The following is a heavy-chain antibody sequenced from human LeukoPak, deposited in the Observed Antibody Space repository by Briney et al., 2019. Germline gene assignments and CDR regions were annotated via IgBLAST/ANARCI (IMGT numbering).Heavy chain of an antibody. Sequence: NPSETLSLTCTVSGGSISSYYWSWIRQPPGKGLEWIGYIYYSGSTNYNPSLKSRVTISVDTSKNQFSLKLSSVTAADTAVYYCAKVLTPYSTTGVDYYYMDVWGKGTTVTVSS. CDR2: IYYSGST. D-gene: IGHD2-2*01. V-gene: IGHV4-59*08. CDR1: GGSISSYY. J-gene: IGHJ6*03. CDR3: AKVLTPYSTTGVDYYYMDV.